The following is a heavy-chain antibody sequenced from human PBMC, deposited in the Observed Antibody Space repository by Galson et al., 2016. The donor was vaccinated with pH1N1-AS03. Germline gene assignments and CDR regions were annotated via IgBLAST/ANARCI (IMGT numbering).Heavy chain of an antibody. CDR1: GYSFSAYY. D-gene: IGHD2-15*01. CDR3: GREGESSGDAGIFDL. Sequence: SVKVSCKASGYSFSAYYIHWVRQAPGQGLEWMGWINPSSGGADYAQKSQGRVTMTRDTSISTVYMELSGLRSDDTAVYYCGREGESSGDAGIFDLWGQGTMVTVSS. J-gene: IGHJ3*01. V-gene: IGHV1-2*02. CDR2: INPSSGGA.